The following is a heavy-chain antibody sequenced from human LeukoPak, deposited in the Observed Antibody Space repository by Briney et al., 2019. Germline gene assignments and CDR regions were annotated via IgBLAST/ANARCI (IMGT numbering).Heavy chain of an antibody. CDR2: ISSSGSTI. V-gene: IGHV3-48*04. Sequence: PGGSLRLSCAASGFTLSNAWMNWVRQAPGKGLEWVSYISSSGSTIYYADSVKGRFTISRDNAKNSLYLQMNSLRAEDTAVYYCARGPDYYYYMDVWGKGTTVTISS. J-gene: IGHJ6*03. CDR3: ARGPDYYYYMDV. CDR1: GFTLSNAW.